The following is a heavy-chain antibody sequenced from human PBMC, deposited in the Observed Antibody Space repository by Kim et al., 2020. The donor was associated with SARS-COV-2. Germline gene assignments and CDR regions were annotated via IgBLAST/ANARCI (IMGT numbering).Heavy chain of an antibody. D-gene: IGHD2-15*01. CDR3: ARVPIVVVAATVFFDY. Sequence: GFTGRFVFSLDTSVSTAYLQISSLKAEDTAVYYCARVPIVVVAATVFFDYWGQGTLVTVSS. V-gene: IGHV7-4-1*02. J-gene: IGHJ4*02.